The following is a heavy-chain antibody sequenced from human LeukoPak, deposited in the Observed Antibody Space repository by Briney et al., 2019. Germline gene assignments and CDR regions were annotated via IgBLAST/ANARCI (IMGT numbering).Heavy chain of an antibody. D-gene: IGHD5-12*01. CDR3: AKGLRKVATSDDAFDI. Sequence: GGSLRLSCAASGFTFRSYAMSWVRQAPAKGLEWVSTISGSGGSTYYADSVKGRFTISRDNSKDTLYLQMNSLRAEDTAVYYCAKGLRKVATSDDAFDIWDQGTMVTVSS. CDR1: GFTFRSYA. V-gene: IGHV3-23*01. J-gene: IGHJ3*02. CDR2: ISGSGGST.